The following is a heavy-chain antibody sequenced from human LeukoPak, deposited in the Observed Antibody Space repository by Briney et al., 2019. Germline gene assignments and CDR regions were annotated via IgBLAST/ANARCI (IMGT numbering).Heavy chain of an antibody. D-gene: IGHD2-8*01. J-gene: IGHJ5*02. V-gene: IGHV4-34*01. CDR2: SGDSGGT. CDR1: GGSLNGHY. CDR3: AKNGQSGFSFDP. Sequence: NPSETLSLTCAVYGGSLNGHYWSWIRQPPGKGLEWIGESGDSGGTKFNPSLKSRVTISADTSKNQFSLKLRSVTAADTAVYYCAKNGQSGFSFDPWGQGTLVTVSS.